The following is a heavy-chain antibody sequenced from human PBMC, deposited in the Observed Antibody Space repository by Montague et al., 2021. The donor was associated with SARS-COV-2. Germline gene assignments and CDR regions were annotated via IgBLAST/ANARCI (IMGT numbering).Heavy chain of an antibody. CDR2: IYYSGST. CDR1: GGSISSSSYY. V-gene: IGHV4-39*07. CDR3: ARVEAQQLADY. D-gene: IGHD6-13*01. J-gene: IGHJ4*02. Sequence: SETLSLTCAVSGGSISSSSYYWGWIRQPQGKGLEWIGTIYYSGSTYYNASLKSRVIISVDTSKNQFSLNLSSVTAADTAVYYCARVEAQQLADYWGQGTLVTVSS.